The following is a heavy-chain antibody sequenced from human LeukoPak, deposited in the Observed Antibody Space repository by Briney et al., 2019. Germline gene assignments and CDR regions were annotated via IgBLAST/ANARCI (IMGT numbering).Heavy chain of an antibody. CDR1: GYTFTSYG. V-gene: IGHV1-18*01. Sequence: ASVKVSCKASGYTFTSYGISWVRQAPGQGLEWMGWISAYNGNTNYAQKLQGRVTMTTDTSTSTAYMELRSLRSDDTAAYYCARTYSSSSGEHDAFDIWGQGTMVTVSS. D-gene: IGHD6-6*01. CDR3: ARTYSSSSGEHDAFDI. J-gene: IGHJ3*02. CDR2: ISAYNGNT.